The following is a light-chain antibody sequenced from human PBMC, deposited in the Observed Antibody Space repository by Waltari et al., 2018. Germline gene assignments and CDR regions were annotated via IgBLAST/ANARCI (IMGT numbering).Light chain of an antibody. CDR1: QDISNY. V-gene: IGKV1-33*01. CDR3: QQYDNLPV. CDR2: DAS. Sequence: DIQMTQSPSSLSASVGDSVTITCQESQDISNYFNWYQQKPVKAPKHLIYDASNLETGVPSRFSGSGSGTDFTFTISSLQPEDIATYYCQQYDNLPVFGPGTKVDIK. J-gene: IGKJ3*01.